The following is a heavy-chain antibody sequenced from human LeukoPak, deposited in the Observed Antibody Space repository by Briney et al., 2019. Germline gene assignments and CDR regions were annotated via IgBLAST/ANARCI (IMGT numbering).Heavy chain of an antibody. CDR2: IGTAGDP. J-gene: IGHJ6*02. CDR3: ARGIAAAGKDYYGMDV. CDR1: GFTFSSYD. D-gene: IGHD6-13*01. Sequence: GGSLRLSCAASGFTFSSYDMHWVRQATGKGLEWVSAIGTAGDPYYPGSVKGRFTISRENAKNSLYLQMNSLRAGDTAVYYCARGIAAAGKDYYGMDVWGQGTTVIVSS. V-gene: IGHV3-13*05.